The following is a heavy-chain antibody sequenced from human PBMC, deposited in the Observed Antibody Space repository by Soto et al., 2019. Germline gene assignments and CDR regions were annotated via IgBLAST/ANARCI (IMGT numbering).Heavy chain of an antibody. V-gene: IGHV4-30-4*01. Sequence: SETLSLTCTVSGGAISSGDYYWSWIRQPPGKGLEWIGYIYYSGSTYYNPSLKSRVTISVDTSKNQFSLKLSSVTAADTAVYYCARVYRYYYDSSGYYLDYWGQGTLVTVSS. CDR2: IYYSGST. J-gene: IGHJ4*02. CDR1: GGAISSGDYY. CDR3: ARVYRYYYDSSGYYLDY. D-gene: IGHD3-22*01.